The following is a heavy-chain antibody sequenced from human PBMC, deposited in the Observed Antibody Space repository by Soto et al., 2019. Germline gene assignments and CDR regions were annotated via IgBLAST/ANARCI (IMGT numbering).Heavy chain of an antibody. J-gene: IGHJ6*02. Sequence: GESLKISCKGSGYSFTSYWISWVRQMPGKGLEWMGRIDPSDSYTNYSPSFQGHVTISADKSISTAYLQWSSLKASDTAMYYCARHLYSISYNYYYYYGMDVWGQGTTVTVSS. CDR3: ARHLYSISYNYYYYYGMDV. D-gene: IGHD6-6*01. CDR1: GYSFTSYW. CDR2: IDPSDSYT. V-gene: IGHV5-10-1*01.